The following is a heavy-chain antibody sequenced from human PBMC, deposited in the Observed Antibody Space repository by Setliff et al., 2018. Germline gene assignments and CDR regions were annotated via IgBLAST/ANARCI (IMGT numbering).Heavy chain of an antibody. CDR2: IIPIFGTA. CDR3: ARDGDNYYDSSGYSGASDV. Sequence: SVKVSCKASGGTFSSYAISWVRQAPGQGLEWMGGIIPIFGTANYAQKFQGRVTITADESTSTAYMELSSLRSEDTAVYYCARDGDNYYDSSGYSGASDVWGQGTMVTVSS. D-gene: IGHD3-22*01. CDR1: GGTFSSYA. V-gene: IGHV1-69*13. J-gene: IGHJ3*01.